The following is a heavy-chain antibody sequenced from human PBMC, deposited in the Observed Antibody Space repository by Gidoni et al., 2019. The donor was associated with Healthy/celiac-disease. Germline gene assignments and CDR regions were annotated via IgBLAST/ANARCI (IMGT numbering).Heavy chain of an antibody. CDR2: IYYSGST. CDR3: AGYDFWSGYYPTDY. D-gene: IGHD3-3*01. J-gene: IGHJ4*02. Sequence: QLQLQESGPGLVKPSETLSLTCTVSGGSISSSSYYWGWIRQPPGKGLEWIGSIYYSGSTYYNPSLKSRVTISVDTSKNQFSLKLSSVTAADTAVYYCAGYDFWSGYYPTDYWGQGTLVTVSS. CDR1: GGSISSSSYY. V-gene: IGHV4-39*01.